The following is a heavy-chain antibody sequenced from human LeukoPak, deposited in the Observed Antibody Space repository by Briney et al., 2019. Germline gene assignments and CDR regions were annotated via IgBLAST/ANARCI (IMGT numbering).Heavy chain of an antibody. CDR3: ARDSHVGYLEWLLPQH. CDR2: INPSGGST. D-gene: IGHD3-3*01. V-gene: IGHV1-46*01. Sequence: ASVKVSCKASGYTFTSYYMHWVRQAPGQGLEWMGIINPSGGSTSYAQKFQGRVTMTRDTSTSTVYMELSSLRSEDTAVYYCARDSHVGYLEWLLPQHWGQGTLVTVSS. J-gene: IGHJ1*01. CDR1: GYTFTSYY.